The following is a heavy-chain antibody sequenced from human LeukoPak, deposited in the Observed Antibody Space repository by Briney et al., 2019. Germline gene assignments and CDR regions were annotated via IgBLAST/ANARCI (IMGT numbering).Heavy chain of an antibody. V-gene: IGHV4-34*01. Sequence: SETLSLTCAVYGGSFSGYYWSWIRQPPGKGLEWIGEINHSGSTNYNPSLKSRVTISVDTSKNQFSLRLSSVTAADTAVYYCARRASNPYYFDHWGQGTLVPVSS. CDR1: GGSFSGYY. CDR2: INHSGST. CDR3: ARRASNPYYFDH. J-gene: IGHJ4*02. D-gene: IGHD2/OR15-2a*01.